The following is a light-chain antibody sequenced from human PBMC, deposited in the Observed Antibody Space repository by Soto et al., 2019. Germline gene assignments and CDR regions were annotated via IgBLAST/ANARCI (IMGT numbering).Light chain of an antibody. J-gene: IGKJ1*01. Sequence: EIVLTQSPGTLSLSPGERATLSCRASQSVSTYLAWYQQKPAQAPRLLIYGASSRATGIPDRFSGSGSVTDFTLTISRLEPEDLAVYYCQQYGTSHRTFGQGTKVDIK. V-gene: IGKV3-20*01. CDR3: QQYGTSHRT. CDR1: QSVSTY. CDR2: GAS.